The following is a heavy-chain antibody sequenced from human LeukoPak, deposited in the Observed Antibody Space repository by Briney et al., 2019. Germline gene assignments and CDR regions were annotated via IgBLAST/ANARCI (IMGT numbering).Heavy chain of an antibody. V-gene: IGHV3-30*02. D-gene: IGHD6-13*01. Sequence: GGSLRLSCAASGFTFSSYGMHWVRQAPGKGLEWVAVIWYDGSNKYYADSVKGRFTISRDNSKNTLYLQMNSLRAEDTAVYYCAKLPATRGSSWPFDYWGQGTLVTVSS. CDR1: GFTFSSYG. CDR3: AKLPATRGSSWPFDY. CDR2: IWYDGSNK. J-gene: IGHJ4*02.